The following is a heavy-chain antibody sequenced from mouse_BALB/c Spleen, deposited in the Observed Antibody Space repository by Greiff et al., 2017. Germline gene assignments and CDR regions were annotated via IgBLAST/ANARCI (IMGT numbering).Heavy chain of an antibody. CDR2: ISTYYGDA. J-gene: IGHJ1*01. V-gene: IGHV1S137*01. CDR1: GYTFTDYA. CDR3: ARIFGNGYFDV. D-gene: IGHD2-1*01. Sequence: VQLQQSGAELVRPGVSVKISCKGSGYTFTDYAMHWVKQSHAKSLEWIGVISTYYGDASYNQKFKGKATMTVDKSSSTAYMELARLTSEDSAIYYCARIFGNGYFDVWGAGTTVTVSS.